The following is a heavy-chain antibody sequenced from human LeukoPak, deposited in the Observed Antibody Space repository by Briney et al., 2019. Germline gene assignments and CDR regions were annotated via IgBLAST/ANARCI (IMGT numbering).Heavy chain of an antibody. Sequence: PSETLSLTCAVYGGSFSGYYWSWIRQPPGKGLEWIGEINHSGSTNYNPSLKSRVTISVDTSKNQFSLKLSSVTAADTAVYYCARAVVAENDYWGQGTLATVSS. D-gene: IGHD2-15*01. J-gene: IGHJ4*02. CDR2: INHSGST. V-gene: IGHV4-34*01. CDR3: ARAVVAENDY. CDR1: GGSFSGYY.